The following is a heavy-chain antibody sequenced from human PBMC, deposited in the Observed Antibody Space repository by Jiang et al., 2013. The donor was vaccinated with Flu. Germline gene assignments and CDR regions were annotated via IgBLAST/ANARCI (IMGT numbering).Heavy chain of an antibody. V-gene: IGHV3-7*03. D-gene: IGHD1-26*01. CDR2: IKQDGSEK. Sequence: NIKQDGSEKYYVDSVKGRFTISRDNAKNSLYLQMNSLRAEDTAVYYCARDVIVGASAPLGDDDYWGQGTLVTVSS. J-gene: IGHJ4*02. CDR3: ARDVIVGASAPLGDDDY.